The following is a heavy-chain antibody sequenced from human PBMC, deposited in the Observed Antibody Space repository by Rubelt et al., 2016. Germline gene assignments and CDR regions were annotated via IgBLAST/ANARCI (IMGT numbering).Heavy chain of an antibody. D-gene: IGHD3-22*01. J-gene: IGHJ3*02. CDR3: ARDPSSGYYYVHAFDI. CDR1: GASISSSSYY. CDR2: IYYSGST. V-gene: IGHV4-61*05. Sequence: QLQLQESGPGLVKPSETLSLTCTVSGASISSSSYYWGWIRQPPGKGLEWIGYIYYSGSTNYNPSLKSGVTISVDTSKNQFSLKLSSVTAADTAVYFCARDPSSGYYYVHAFDIWGQGTMVTVSS.